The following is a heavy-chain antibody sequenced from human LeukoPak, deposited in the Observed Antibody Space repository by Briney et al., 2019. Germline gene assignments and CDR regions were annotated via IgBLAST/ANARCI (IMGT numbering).Heavy chain of an antibody. J-gene: IGHJ4*02. D-gene: IGHD6-19*01. CDR3: ARHSSGGWFPFDY. CDR2: IYYSGST. Sequence: SETLSLTCTVSGGSICSYYWSWIRQPPGKGLEWIGYIYYSGSTNYNPSLKSRVTISVDTSKNQFSLKLSSVTAADTAVYYCARHSSGGWFPFDYWGQGTLVTVSS. V-gene: IGHV4-59*08. CDR1: GGSICSYY.